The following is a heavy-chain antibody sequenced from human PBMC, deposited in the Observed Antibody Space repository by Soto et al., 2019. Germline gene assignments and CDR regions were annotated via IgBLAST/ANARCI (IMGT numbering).Heavy chain of an antibody. Sequence: ASVKVSCKASGYTFINYAIHWVRQAPGQRLEWMGWINAGNGNTNYAQKLQGRVTITTDTSTSTAYMELRSLRSDDTALYYCARVGDIDYWGQGTLVTVSS. CDR1: GYTFINYA. D-gene: IGHD2-21*01. V-gene: IGHV1-3*01. CDR3: ARVGDIDY. J-gene: IGHJ4*02. CDR2: INAGNGNT.